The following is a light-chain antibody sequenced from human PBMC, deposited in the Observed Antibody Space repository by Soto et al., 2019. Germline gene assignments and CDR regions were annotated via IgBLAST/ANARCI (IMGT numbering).Light chain of an antibody. V-gene: IGKV3-20*01. CDR1: QSISSSY. Sequence: EIVLTQSPGTLSLSPGERATLSCRASQSISSSYLGWYQQKPGQAPRLLIYGASSTATGIPDRFSGSGSGTDFTLTISRLEPEDFAVYYCQQYGSSPWTFGQGTKVAIK. CDR3: QQYGSSPWT. CDR2: GAS. J-gene: IGKJ1*01.